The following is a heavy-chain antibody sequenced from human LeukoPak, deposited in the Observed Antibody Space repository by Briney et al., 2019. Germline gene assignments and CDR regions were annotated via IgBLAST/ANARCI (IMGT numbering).Heavy chain of an antibody. CDR1: GGSISSYY. CDR2: IYYSGST. Sequence: SETLSLTCTVSGGSISSYYWSWIRQPPGKGLEWIGYIYYSGSTNYNPSLKSRVTISVDTSKNQFSLKLSSVTAADTAVYYCARASYTKELDYWGQGTLVTVSS. D-gene: IGHD3-16*01. J-gene: IGHJ4*02. V-gene: IGHV4-59*01. CDR3: ARASYTKELDY.